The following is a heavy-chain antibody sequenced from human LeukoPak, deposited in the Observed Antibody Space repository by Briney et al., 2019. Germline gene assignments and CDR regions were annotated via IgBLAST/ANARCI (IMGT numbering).Heavy chain of an antibody. CDR3: ARGFCTGGSCTKFDY. CDR2: IKHDGGEK. Sequence: GGSPRLSCAASGFTFSSYWMNWVRQAPGKGLEWVAKIKHDGGEKYYVESVKGRFTISRDNAKSSLYLQMNSLRAEDTAVYFCARGFCTGGSCTKFDYWGQGTTVTVSS. CDR1: GFTFSSYW. D-gene: IGHD2-15*01. J-gene: IGHJ4*03. V-gene: IGHV3-7*01.